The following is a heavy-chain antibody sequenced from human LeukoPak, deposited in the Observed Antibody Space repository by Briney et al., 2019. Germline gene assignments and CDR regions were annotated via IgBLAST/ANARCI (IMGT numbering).Heavy chain of an antibody. D-gene: IGHD5-18*01. V-gene: IGHV1-69*06. CDR3: ARDEDTAMAH. CDR2: IIPIFGTA. J-gene: IGHJ4*02. CDR1: GGTFSNFA. Sequence: ASVKVSCKASGGTFSNFAISWVRQAPGQGLEWMGGIIPIFGTANYAQKFQGRVTITADKSTTTAYMELSSLRSEDTAVYYCARDEDTAMAHWGQGTLVTVSS.